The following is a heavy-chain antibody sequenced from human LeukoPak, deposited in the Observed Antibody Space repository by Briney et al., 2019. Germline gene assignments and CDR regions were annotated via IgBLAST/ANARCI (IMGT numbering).Heavy chain of an antibody. V-gene: IGHV1-2*06. J-gene: IGHJ4*02. CDR3: AGVLMARGYSYGSLGY. D-gene: IGHD5-18*01. Sequence: GASVKVSCKASGYTFTGYYMHWVRQAPGQGLEWMGRINPNSGGTNYAQKFQGRVTMTRDTSISTAYMELSRLRSDDTAVYYCAGVLMARGYSYGSLGYWGQGTLVTVSS. CDR1: GYTFTGYY. CDR2: INPNSGGT.